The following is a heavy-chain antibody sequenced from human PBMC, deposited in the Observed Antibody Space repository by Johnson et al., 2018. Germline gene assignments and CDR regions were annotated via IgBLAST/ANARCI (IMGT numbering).Heavy chain of an antibody. Sequence: VQLVESGGNLVHPGGSLRLSCAASGFTFSTDAMSWIRQTPGKGLEWVSTISGSGGDTYYADSVQGRFTISRDNSKNTLYLQMNSLRADDTAVYYCANAPGVWVKWHDAFDIWGQGTMVTVSS. V-gene: IGHV3-23*04. CDR3: ANAPGVWVKWHDAFDI. D-gene: IGHD2-8*01. J-gene: IGHJ3*02. CDR2: ISGSGGDT. CDR1: GFTFSTDA.